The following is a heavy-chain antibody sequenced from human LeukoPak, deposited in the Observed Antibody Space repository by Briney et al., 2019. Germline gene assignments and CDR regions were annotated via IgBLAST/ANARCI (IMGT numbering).Heavy chain of an antibody. V-gene: IGHV1-2*02. CDR1: GYTFTGYY. Sequence: ASVKVSCKASGYTFTGYYMHWVRQAPGQGLEWMGWINPNSGGTNYAQKFQGRGTMTRDTSISTAYMELSRLRSDDTAVYYCATELLWFGELLVGLDPWGQGTLVTVSS. CDR2: INPNSGGT. J-gene: IGHJ5*02. CDR3: ATELLWFGELLVGLDP. D-gene: IGHD3-10*01.